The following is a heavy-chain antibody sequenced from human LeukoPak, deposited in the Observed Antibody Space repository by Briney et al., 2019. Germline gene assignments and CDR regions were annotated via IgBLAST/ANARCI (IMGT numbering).Heavy chain of an antibody. D-gene: IGHD3-9*01. CDR2: IYSGGST. J-gene: IGHJ4*02. V-gene: IGHV3-53*01. CDR3: ARVLGYYDILAGYYTVSYFDY. Sequence: GGSLRLSCAASGFTVSSNYMSWVRQAPGKGLEWVSVIYSGGSTYYADSVKGRFTISRDNSKNTLYLQMNSLRAEDTAVYYCARVLGYYDILAGYYTVSYFDYWGQGTLVTVSS. CDR1: GFTVSSNY.